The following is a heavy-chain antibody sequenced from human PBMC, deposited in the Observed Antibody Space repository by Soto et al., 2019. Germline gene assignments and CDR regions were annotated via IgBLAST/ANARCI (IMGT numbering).Heavy chain of an antibody. CDR2: IYPGDSDT. CDR3: AVTGSRVGGYYYGMDV. V-gene: IGHV5-51*01. D-gene: IGHD3-10*01. CDR1: GYSFTSYW. J-gene: IGHJ6*02. Sequence: GESLKISCKGSGYSFTSYWIGWVRQMPGKGLEWMGIIYPGDSDTRYSPSFQGQVTISADKSISTAYLQWSSLKASDTAMYYCAVTGSRVGGYYYGMDVWGQGTTVTVSS.